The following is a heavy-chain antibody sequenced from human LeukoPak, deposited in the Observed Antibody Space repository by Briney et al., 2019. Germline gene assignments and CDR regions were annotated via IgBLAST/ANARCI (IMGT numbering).Heavy chain of an antibody. CDR2: INPNSGGT. Sequence: ASVKVSCKASGGTFRTYVINWVRQAPGQGLEWMGWINPNSGGTNYAQKFQGRVTMTRDTSISTAYMELSRLRSDDTAVYYCARDPRLRYYDFWSGTDYWGQGTLVTVSS. V-gene: IGHV1-2*02. CDR3: ARDPRLRYYDFWSGTDY. CDR1: GGTFRTYV. D-gene: IGHD3-3*01. J-gene: IGHJ4*02.